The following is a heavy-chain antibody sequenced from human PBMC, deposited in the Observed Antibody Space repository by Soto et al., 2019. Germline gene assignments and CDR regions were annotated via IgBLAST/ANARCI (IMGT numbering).Heavy chain of an antibody. CDR3: ARDLALAGNY. V-gene: IGHV3-21*01. CDR2: ISSTSSYT. Sequence: VALRLACASSGFTFSSYSMNWVRQTQEKGLEWVSSISSTSSYTHYSDSVKGRFTISRDNANNSLFLQMNSLRAEDTATYYCARDLALAGNYWGQRVLVTVSS. J-gene: IGHJ4*02. D-gene: IGHD6-19*01. CDR1: GFTFSSYS.